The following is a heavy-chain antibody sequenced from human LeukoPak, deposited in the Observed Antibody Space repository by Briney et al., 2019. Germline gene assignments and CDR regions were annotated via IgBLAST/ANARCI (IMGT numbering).Heavy chain of an antibody. D-gene: IGHD3-22*01. J-gene: IGHJ4*02. CDR2: ISGSSSYI. CDR3: ARGDYYDSSGYGDY. Sequence: GGSLRLSCAASGFTFSSYSMNWVRQAPGKGLEWVSSISGSSSYIFYADSVKGRFTISRDNAKNSLYLQMNSLRAEDTAVYYCARGDYYDSSGYGDYWGQGPLVTASS. V-gene: IGHV3-21*01. CDR1: GFTFSSYS.